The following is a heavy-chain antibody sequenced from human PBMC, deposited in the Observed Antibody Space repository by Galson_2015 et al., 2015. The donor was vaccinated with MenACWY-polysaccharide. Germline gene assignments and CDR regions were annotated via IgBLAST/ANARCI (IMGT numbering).Heavy chain of an antibody. CDR2: IKQDGSEK. CDR3: AREPTYSGSFGWFDP. J-gene: IGHJ5*02. D-gene: IGHD1-26*01. V-gene: IGHV3-7*03. Sequence: SLRLSCAASGFTFSNFWMSWVRQAPGKELEWVASIKQDGSEKCLVDSVKGRFTISRDNAENSLFLQMNSLRAEDTAMYYCAREPTYSGSFGWFDPWGQGTLVTVSS. CDR1: GFTFSNFW.